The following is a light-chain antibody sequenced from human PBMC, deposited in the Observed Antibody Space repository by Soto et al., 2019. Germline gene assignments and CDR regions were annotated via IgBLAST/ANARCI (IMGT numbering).Light chain of an antibody. CDR1: QSVSRN. J-gene: IGKJ4*01. V-gene: IGKV3-15*01. CDR2: RAS. Sequence: EIVLTQSPATLSLSPGERATLSCGASQSVSRNCLAWYQQKPGQAPRLLMFRASIRATGFPARFSGSGSGTEFNITISSLQSEDSAVYYCQQYNNWPRATFGGGTKVDIK. CDR3: QQYNNWPRAT.